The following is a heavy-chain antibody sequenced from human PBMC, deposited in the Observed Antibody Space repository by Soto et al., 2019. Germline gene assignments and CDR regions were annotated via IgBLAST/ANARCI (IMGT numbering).Heavy chain of an antibody. CDR1: GGSISSYY. CDR2: IYYSGIT. J-gene: IGHJ5*01. CDR3: ARGGTDDNWFDS. V-gene: IGHV4-59*12. Sequence: SETLSLTCTVSGGSISSYYWSWIRQPPGKGLEWIGYIYYSGITNYNPSLKSRVTISVDTSKNQFSLKLSSVTAADTAVYYCARGGTDDNWFDSWGQGTLVTVSS.